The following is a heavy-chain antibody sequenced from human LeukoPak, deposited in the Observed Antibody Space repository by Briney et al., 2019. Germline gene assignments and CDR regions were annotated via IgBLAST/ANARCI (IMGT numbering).Heavy chain of an antibody. CDR3: ARDRAAAMEYYYMDV. CDR2: ISGRGGST. Sequence: GGSLRLSCAASGFTFSSYAMSWVRQAPGKGLEWVSAISGRGGSTYYADSVKGRFAISRDNSKNTLYLQMNSLRAEDTAVYCCARDRAAAMEYYYMDVWGKGTTVTVSS. J-gene: IGHJ6*03. D-gene: IGHD2-2*01. V-gene: IGHV3-23*01. CDR1: GFTFSSYA.